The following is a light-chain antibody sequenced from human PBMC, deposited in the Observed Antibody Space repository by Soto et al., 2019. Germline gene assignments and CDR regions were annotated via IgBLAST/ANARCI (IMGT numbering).Light chain of an antibody. CDR2: GDS. J-gene: IGLJ3*02. Sequence: QSVLTQPPSVSGAPGQRVTISCTGTSSNIGGGYDVFWSRHLPGTAPRLLIFGDSVRLSGVPDRVSGSKSATSASLAITGLQAEDEADYYCHSYDSSLNGWVFGGGTKLTVL. CDR1: SSNIGGGYD. V-gene: IGLV1-40*01. CDR3: HSYDSSLNGWV.